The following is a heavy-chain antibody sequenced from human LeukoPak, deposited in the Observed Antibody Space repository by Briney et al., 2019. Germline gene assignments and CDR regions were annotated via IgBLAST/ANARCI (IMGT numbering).Heavy chain of an antibody. D-gene: IGHD7-27*01. CDR3: ARDGDAFDI. CDR1: GYTFTSYA. J-gene: IGHJ3*02. V-gene: IGHV1-3*01. CDR2: INAGNGNT. Sequence: ASVKVSCKATGYTFTSYAMHWVRQAPGQRLEWMGWINAGNGNTKHSQKFQGRVTITRDTSASTAYMELSSLRSEDTAVYYCARDGDAFDIWGQGTMVTVSS.